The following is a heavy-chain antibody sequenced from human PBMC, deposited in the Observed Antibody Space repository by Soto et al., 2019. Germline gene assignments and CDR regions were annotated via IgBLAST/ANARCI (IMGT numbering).Heavy chain of an antibody. J-gene: IGHJ3*02. V-gene: IGHV4-34*01. CDR2: MSHSGGT. D-gene: IGHD1-1*01. Sequence: QEQLQQWGAGLLKPSETLSLTCAVYGGFVSSGNYYWGWIRQPPGKGLEWIGEMSHSGGTHFNPSRKSRVTISVDTSKNQFSLKMSSVTAADTALYYCARVERGTATTVVDAFDIWGPGTMVTVSS. CDR1: GGFVSSGNYY. CDR3: ARVERGTATTVVDAFDI.